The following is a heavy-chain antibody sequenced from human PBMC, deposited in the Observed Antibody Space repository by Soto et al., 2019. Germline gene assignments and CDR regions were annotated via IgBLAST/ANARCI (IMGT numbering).Heavy chain of an antibody. CDR3: ASFIAARSLSAFDI. CDR2: IYYSGST. Sequence: ASETLSLTCTVSGGSVSSGSYYWSWIRQPPGKGLEWIGYIYYSGSTNYNPSLKSRVTISVDTSKNQFSLKLSSVTAADTAVYYCASFIAARSLSAFDIWGQGTMVTVSS. CDR1: GGSVSSGSYY. D-gene: IGHD6-6*01. J-gene: IGHJ3*02. V-gene: IGHV4-61*01.